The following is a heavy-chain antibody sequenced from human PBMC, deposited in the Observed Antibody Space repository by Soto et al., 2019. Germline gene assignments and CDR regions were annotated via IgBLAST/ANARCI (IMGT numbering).Heavy chain of an antibody. Sequence: PSETLSLTCAVSGYSISSGYYWGWIRQPPGKGLEWIGSIYHSGSTYYNPSLKSRVTISVDTSKNQFSLKLSSVTAADTAVHYCARTYIVVPPRGGPGWFDPWGQGTLVTVSS. V-gene: IGHV4-38-2*01. CDR1: GYSISSGYY. J-gene: IGHJ5*02. CDR2: IYHSGST. CDR3: ARTYIVVPPRGGPGWFDP. D-gene: IGHD2-2*01.